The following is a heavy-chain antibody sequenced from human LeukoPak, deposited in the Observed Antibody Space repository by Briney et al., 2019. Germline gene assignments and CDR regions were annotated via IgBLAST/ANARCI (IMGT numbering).Heavy chain of an antibody. D-gene: IGHD3-22*01. J-gene: IGHJ3*02. CDR1: GGTFSNYDFTFTSYA. CDR2: IIPIYGRA. Sequence: SVKVSCKASGGTFSNYDFTFTSYAITWVRQAPGQGLERMGGIIPIYGRADYPQKFQGRVTITADESTRTVTMQLSSLRSEDTVVYYCAGFFYDDSNAAFDIWGQGTVVTVS. CDR3: AGFFYDDSNAAFDI. V-gene: IGHV1-69*13.